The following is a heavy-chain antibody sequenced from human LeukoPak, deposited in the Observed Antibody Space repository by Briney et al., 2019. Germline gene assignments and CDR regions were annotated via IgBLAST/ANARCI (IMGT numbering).Heavy chain of an antibody. V-gene: IGHV1-2*02. CDR1: GYTFTDSD. CDR2: INPDSGGT. Sequence: ASVKVSCKASGYTFTDSDIHWVRQAPGQGLEWMGFINPDSGGTDYAQKFQGRVTMTRDTSIYAAYMELSSLRSDDTAVYYCARRRPVAATYWLFDLWGRGTLVTVSS. J-gene: IGHJ2*01. D-gene: IGHD6-19*01. CDR3: ARRRPVAATYWLFDL.